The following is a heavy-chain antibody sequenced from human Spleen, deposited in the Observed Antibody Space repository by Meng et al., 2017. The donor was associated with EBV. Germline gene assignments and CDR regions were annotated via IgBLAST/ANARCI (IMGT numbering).Heavy chain of an antibody. Sequence: VQLVQSGAEVTKPGASVKVSCKVSGRSLTQLAIHWVRQAPGERPGRVGTFSPAIGETIYAKNFQGRVTLTEDPSTDTAYMELRSLRFDDTAVFYCATELGEDWGQGTLVTVSS. CDR1: GRSLTQLA. J-gene: IGHJ4*02. D-gene: IGHD3-16*01. V-gene: IGHV1-24*01. CDR3: ATELGED. CDR2: FSPAIGET.